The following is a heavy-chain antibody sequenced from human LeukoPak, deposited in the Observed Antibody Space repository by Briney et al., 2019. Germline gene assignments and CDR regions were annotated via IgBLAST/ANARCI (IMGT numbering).Heavy chain of an antibody. D-gene: IGHD6-13*01. CDR3: ATVSYSSSLSPPFDY. CDR1: GYTLTELS. Sequence: ASVKVSCKVSGYTLTELSMHWVRQAPGKGLGWMGGFDPEDGETIYAQKFQGRVTMTEDTSTDTAYMELSSLRSEDTAVYYCATVSYSSSLSPPFDYWGQGTLVTVSS. V-gene: IGHV1-24*01. CDR2: FDPEDGET. J-gene: IGHJ4*02.